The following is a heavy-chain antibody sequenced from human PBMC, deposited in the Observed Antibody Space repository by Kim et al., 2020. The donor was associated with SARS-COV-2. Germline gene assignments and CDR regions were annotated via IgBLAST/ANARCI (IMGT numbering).Heavy chain of an antibody. CDR1: GGSISSGGYY. CDR3: ASVPILRIAAREKGEDAFDI. CDR2: IYYSGST. Sequence: SETLSLTCTVSGGSISSGGYYWSWLRQHPGKGLEWIGYIYYSGSTYYNPSLKSRVTISVDTSKNQFSLKLSSVTAADTAVYYCASVPILRIAAREKGEDAFDIWGQGTMVTVSS. D-gene: IGHD6-6*01. J-gene: IGHJ3*02. V-gene: IGHV4-31*03.